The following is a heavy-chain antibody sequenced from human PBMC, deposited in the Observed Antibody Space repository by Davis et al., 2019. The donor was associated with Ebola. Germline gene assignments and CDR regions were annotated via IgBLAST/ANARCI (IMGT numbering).Heavy chain of an antibody. D-gene: IGHD6-13*01. CDR1: GYSFTSYG. CDR3: ARNRRIAAAGIYYYYGMDV. CDR2: IIPIFGTA. Sequence: SVKVSCKASGYSFTSYGLSWVRQAPGQGLEWMGGIIPIFGTANYAQKFQGRVTITADESTSTAYMELSSLRSEDTAVYYCARNRRIAAAGIYYYYGMDVWGQGTTVTVSS. J-gene: IGHJ6*02. V-gene: IGHV1-69*13.